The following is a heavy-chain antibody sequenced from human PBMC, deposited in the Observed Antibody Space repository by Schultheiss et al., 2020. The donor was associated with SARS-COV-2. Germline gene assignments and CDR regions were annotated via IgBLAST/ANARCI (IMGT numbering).Heavy chain of an antibody. J-gene: IGHJ4*02. CDR1: GGSISSSNW. V-gene: IGHV4-4*02. CDR2: INHSGST. CDR3: ARESGIVGIRSYDY. Sequence: SETLSLTCAVSGGSISSSNWWSWVRQPPGKGLEWIGEINHSGSTNYNPSLKSRVTISVDTSKNQFSLKLSSVTAADTAVYYCARESGIVGIRSYDYWGQGALVTVSS. D-gene: IGHD1-26*01.